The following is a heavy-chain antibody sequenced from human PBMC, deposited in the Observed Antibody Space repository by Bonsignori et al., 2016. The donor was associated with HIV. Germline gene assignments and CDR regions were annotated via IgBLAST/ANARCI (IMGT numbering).Heavy chain of an antibody. CDR2: IHYSGNT. J-gene: IGHJ4*02. D-gene: IGHD1-14*01. V-gene: IGHV4-39*07. Sequence: WIRQPPGKGLEWIGSIHYSGNTYYNPSLRSRVTISVDTSKNQVSLKLNSVTAADTAVYYCSRVPGFDYWGQGTLVTVSS. CDR3: SRVPGFDY.